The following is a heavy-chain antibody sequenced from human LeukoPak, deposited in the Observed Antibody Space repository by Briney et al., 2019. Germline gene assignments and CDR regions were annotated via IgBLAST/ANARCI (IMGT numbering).Heavy chain of an antibody. J-gene: IGHJ4*02. CDR2: IIPIFGTA. CDR1: GGTFSSYA. D-gene: IGHD4-17*01. Sequence: SVKVSCTASGGTFSSYAISWVRQAPGQGLEWMGGIIPIFGTANYAQKFQGRVTITADESTSTAYMELSSMRSEDTAVYYCARDRDYGDYEDYFDYWGQGTLVTVSS. CDR3: ARDRDYGDYEDYFDY. V-gene: IGHV1-69*13.